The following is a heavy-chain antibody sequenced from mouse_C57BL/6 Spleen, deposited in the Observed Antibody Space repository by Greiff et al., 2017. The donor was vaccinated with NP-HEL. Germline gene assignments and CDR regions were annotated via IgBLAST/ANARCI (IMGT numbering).Heavy chain of an antibody. Sequence: QVQLQQPGAELVRPGSSVKLSCKASGYTFTSYWMDWVKQRPGQGLEWIGNIYPSDSETHYNQKFKDKATLTVDKSSSTAYMQLSSLTSEDSAVYYCAREVYYDYLYYAMDYWGQGTSVTVSS. CDR1: GYTFTSYW. V-gene: IGHV1-61*01. D-gene: IGHD2-4*01. CDR3: AREVYYDYLYYAMDY. J-gene: IGHJ4*01. CDR2: IYPSDSET.